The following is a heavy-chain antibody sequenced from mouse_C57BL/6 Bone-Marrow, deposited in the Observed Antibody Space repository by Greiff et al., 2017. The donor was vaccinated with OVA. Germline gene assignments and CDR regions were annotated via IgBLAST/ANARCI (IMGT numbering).Heavy chain of an antibody. CDR1: GYAFSSSW. V-gene: IGHV1-82*01. D-gene: IGHD1-1*01. CDR2: IYPGDGDT. CDR3: ARYSYYDLYYAMDY. Sequence: VQLKESGPELVKPGASVKISCKASGYAFSSSWMNWVKQRPGKGLEWIGRIYPGDGDTNYNGKFKGKATLTADKSSSTAYMQLSSLTSEDSAVYFCARYSYYDLYYAMDYWGQGTSVTVSS. J-gene: IGHJ4*01.